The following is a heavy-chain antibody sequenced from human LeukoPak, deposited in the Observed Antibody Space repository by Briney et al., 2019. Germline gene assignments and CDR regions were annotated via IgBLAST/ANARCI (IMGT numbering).Heavy chain of an antibody. V-gene: IGHV3-33*01. CDR1: GFTFSSYG. J-gene: IGHJ4*02. CDR2: IWYDGSNK. Sequence: QTGGSLRLSCAASGFTFSSYGMHWVRQAPGKGLEWVAVIWYDGSNKYYADSVKGRFTISRDNSKNTLYLQMNSLRAEDTAVYYCARPKTTVTPSGSGGFDYWGQGTLVTVSS. D-gene: IGHD4-11*01. CDR3: ARPKTTVTPSGSGGFDY.